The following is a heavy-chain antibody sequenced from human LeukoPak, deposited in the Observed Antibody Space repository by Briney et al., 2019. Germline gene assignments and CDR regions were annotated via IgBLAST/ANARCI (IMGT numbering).Heavy chain of an antibody. CDR2: ISTGGSYI. D-gene: IGHD2-2*01. J-gene: IGHJ4*02. CDR1: GFTFSTYS. V-gene: IGHV3-21*04. CDR3: ARVPYCSSTSCYAIFDY. Sequence: GGSLRLSCAASGFTFSTYSTNWVRQAPGKGLEWVSSISTGGSYIYYADSVKGRFTISRDNAKNSLYLQMNSLRAEDTAVYYCARVPYCSSTSCYAIFDYWGQGTPVTVPS.